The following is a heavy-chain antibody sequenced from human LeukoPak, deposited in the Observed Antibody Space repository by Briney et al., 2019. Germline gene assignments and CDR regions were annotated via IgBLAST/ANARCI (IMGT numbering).Heavy chain of an antibody. J-gene: IGHJ2*01. V-gene: IGHV4-59*02. Sequence: SETLSLTCIVSGSSVSTFYWGWLRQSPGTGLEWIGFVHDTGSTAYNPSLKSRVTISLETSKNQLSLMLTSVTAADTAMYYCARGRTDVYWYLDVWGRGTLVTVSS. CDR1: GSSVSTFY. CDR3: ARGRTDVYWYLDV. D-gene: IGHD1-1*01. CDR2: VHDTGST.